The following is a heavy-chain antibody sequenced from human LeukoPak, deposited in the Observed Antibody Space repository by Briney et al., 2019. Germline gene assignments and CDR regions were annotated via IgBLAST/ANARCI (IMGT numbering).Heavy chain of an antibody. Sequence: GESLKISCKASGYSFTSYWIGWVRQMPGKGLEWMWIIYPGDSDNRYSPSFKGQVTISVDKSISTAYLQWSSLKASDTAMYYCASGRLRRTRDAFDIWGQGTMVTVSS. CDR1: GYSFTSYW. V-gene: IGHV5-51*01. CDR2: IYPGDSDN. D-gene: IGHD4-17*01. J-gene: IGHJ3*02. CDR3: ASGRLRRTRDAFDI.